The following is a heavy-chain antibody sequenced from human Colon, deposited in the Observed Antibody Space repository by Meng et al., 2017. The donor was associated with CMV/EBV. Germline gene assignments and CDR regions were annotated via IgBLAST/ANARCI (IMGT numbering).Heavy chain of an antibody. D-gene: IGHD6-6*01. CDR2: IDTGGSTI. Sequence: GESLKISCAASGFTFSNYEMAWVRQAPEEGLEWISYIDTGGSTIQYADSVKGRFTISRDNAKNSLFLQMNSLRVEDTAVYYCARGGYSSSFFWEDWGQGTLVTVSS. J-gene: IGHJ4*02. V-gene: IGHV3-48*03. CDR3: ARGGYSSSFFWED. CDR1: GFTFSNYE.